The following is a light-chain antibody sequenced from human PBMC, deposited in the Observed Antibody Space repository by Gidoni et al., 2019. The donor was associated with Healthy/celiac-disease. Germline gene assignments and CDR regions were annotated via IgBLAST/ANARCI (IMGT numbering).Light chain of an antibody. Sequence: SYELTQPSSVSVSPGQTARITCSGDVLAKKYARWFQQKPGQAPILVIYKDSERPLGIPERFSGSSSVTTVTLTISGAQVEDEADYYCYSATDNNREVFGGGTKLTVL. CDR1: VLAKKY. CDR2: KDS. J-gene: IGLJ2*01. CDR3: YSATDNNREV. V-gene: IGLV3-27*01.